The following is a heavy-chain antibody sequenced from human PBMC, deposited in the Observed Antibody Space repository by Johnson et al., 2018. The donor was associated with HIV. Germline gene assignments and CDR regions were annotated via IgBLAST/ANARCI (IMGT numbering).Heavy chain of an antibody. CDR2: IYSGGST. J-gene: IGHJ3*02. V-gene: IGHV3-66*01. CDR1: GFTISGFY. D-gene: IGHD1-14*01. Sequence: VLLVESGGGLVQPGGSLRLSCAASGFTISGFYMSWVRQAPGKGLEWVSVIYSGGSTYYADSVKGRFTISRDNSKNTLYLQMNSLRAEDTAVYYCARDDRPDGFDIWGQGTMVTVSS. CDR3: ARDDRPDGFDI.